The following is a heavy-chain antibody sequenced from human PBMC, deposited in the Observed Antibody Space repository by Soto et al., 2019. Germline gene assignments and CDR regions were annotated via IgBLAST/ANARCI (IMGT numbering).Heavy chain of an antibody. CDR1: GGIFSTYA. Sequence: QVQVIQSGAEVKKPGSSVKVSCKVSGGIFSTYAISWLRQAPGQVLEWMGGIIPTFGPPNDAQNLQGRVTITADVSTSTAYRELSGLRAEDTAVYYCARDRDSYGSGNYYIRIDYWGQGTLVSVSS. V-gene: IGHV1-69*01. CDR2: IIPTFGPP. CDR3: ARDRDSYGSGNYYIRIDY. J-gene: IGHJ4*02. D-gene: IGHD3-10*01.